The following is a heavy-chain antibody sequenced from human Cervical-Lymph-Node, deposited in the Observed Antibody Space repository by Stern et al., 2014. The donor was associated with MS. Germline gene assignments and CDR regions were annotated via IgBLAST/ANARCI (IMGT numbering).Heavy chain of an antibody. V-gene: IGHV3-33*01. CDR1: GFTFSSYG. Sequence: VQLEESGGGVVQPGRSLRLSCAASGFTFSSYGMHWVRQAPGKGLEWVAVIWYDGSNNYYADSVKGRFTISRDNSKNTLYLQMNSLRAEDTAVYYCARDKGYFDDWGQGTLVTVSS. CDR2: IWYDGSNN. CDR3: ARDKGYFDD. J-gene: IGHJ4*02.